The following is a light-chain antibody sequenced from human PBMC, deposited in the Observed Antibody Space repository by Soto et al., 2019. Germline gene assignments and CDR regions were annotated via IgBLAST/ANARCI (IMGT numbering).Light chain of an antibody. CDR2: DAS. CDR1: QSVSSNY. V-gene: IGKV3-20*01. J-gene: IGKJ1*01. CDR3: QHYGRSPPSWT. Sequence: EIVLTQSPGTLSLSPGERATLSCRASQSVSSNYLAWYQQKPGQPPRLLISDASSRATGIPDRFSGSGSGTDFPLTISGLEPEDFAVYYCQHYGRSPPSWTFGQGNKVEIK.